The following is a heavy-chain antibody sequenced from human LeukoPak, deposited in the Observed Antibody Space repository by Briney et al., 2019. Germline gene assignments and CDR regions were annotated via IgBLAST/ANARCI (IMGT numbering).Heavy chain of an antibody. D-gene: IGHD3-22*01. CDR1: GFTFSSFA. CDR2: FSGSGGST. CDR3: AKEHSSGYYLG. V-gene: IGHV3-23*01. Sequence: GGSLRLSCAASGFTFSSFAMSWVRQAPGKGLEWVSAFSGSGGSTYYADSVKGRFSISRDNSKNTLYLQMNSLRAEDTAVYYCAKEHSSGYYLGWGQGTLVTVSS. J-gene: IGHJ4*02.